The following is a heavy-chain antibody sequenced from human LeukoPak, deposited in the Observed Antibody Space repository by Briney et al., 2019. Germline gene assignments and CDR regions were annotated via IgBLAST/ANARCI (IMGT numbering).Heavy chain of an antibody. CDR1: GGSISSYY. V-gene: IGHV4-59*08. CDR2: IYYSGST. J-gene: IGHJ4*02. D-gene: IGHD3-3*01. Sequence: SETLSLTCTVSGGSISSYYWSWIRQPPGKGLEWIGYIYYSGSTNYNPSLKSRVTISVDTSKNQFSLKLSSVTAADTAVYYCYVGARAFWSGSRVDYWGQGTLVTVSS. CDR3: YVGARAFWSGSRVDY.